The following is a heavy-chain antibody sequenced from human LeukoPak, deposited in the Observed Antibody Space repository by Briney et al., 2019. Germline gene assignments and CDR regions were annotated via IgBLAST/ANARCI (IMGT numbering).Heavy chain of an antibody. CDR3: ARPLHSGLGELSLYG. Sequence: PSETLSLTCTVSGGSISSYYWSWIRQPAGKGLEWIGRIYTSGSTNYNPSLKSRVTISVDTSKNQFSLQLTSVTAADTAVYYCARPLHSGLGELSLYGWGQGNLVTVSS. J-gene: IGHJ4*02. D-gene: IGHD3-16*01. V-gene: IGHV4-4*07. CDR2: IYTSGST. CDR1: GGSISSYY.